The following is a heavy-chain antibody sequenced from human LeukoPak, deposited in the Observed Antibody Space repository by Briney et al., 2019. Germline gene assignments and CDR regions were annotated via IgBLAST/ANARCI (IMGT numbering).Heavy chain of an antibody. Sequence: ASVTVSCKASGGTFSSYAISWVRQAPGQGLEWMGGIIPIFGTANYAQKFQGRVTITADKSTSTAYMELSSLRSEDTAVYYCARALAQGGSFDLYYFDSWGQGSLVTVSS. CDR2: IIPIFGTA. D-gene: IGHD3-9*01. CDR3: ARALAQGGSFDLYYFDS. V-gene: IGHV1-69*06. CDR1: GGTFSSYA. J-gene: IGHJ4*02.